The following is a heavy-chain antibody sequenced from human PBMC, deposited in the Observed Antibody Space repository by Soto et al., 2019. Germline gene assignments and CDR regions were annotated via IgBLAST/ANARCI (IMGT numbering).Heavy chain of an antibody. CDR1: GGSFSGYY. CDR3: ARATVTESRVVNYYYGMDV. V-gene: IGHV4-34*01. D-gene: IGHD4-17*01. J-gene: IGHJ6*02. CDR2: INHSGST. Sequence: PSETLSLTCAVYGGSFSGYYWSWIRQPPGKGLEWIGEINHSGSTNYNPSLKSRVTISVDTSKNQFSLKLSSVTAADTAVYYCARATVTESRVVNYYYGMDVWGQGTTVTVSS.